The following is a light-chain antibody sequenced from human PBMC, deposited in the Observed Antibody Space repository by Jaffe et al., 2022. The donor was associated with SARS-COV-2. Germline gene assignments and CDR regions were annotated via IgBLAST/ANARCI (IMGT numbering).Light chain of an antibody. V-gene: IGKV3-15*01. Sequence: EVVMTQSPATLSVSPGERATLSCRASQSVSSSLAWYQHKPGQAPRLLIYGASTRVTGIPARFNGSGSGTEFSLTISSLQSEDFAVYYCQQYYNWPPWTFGQGTKVEIK. J-gene: IGKJ1*01. CDR3: QQYYNWPPWT. CDR2: GAS. CDR1: QSVSSS.